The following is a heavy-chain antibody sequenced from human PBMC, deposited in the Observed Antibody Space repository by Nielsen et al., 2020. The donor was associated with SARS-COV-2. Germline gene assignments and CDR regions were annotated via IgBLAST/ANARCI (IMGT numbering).Heavy chain of an antibody. CDR3: AAAPSGDYGGY. V-gene: IGHV3-48*03. CDR2: ISSSGSTI. J-gene: IGHJ4*02. Sequence: VRQAPGKGLEWVSYISSSGSTIYYADSVKGRFTISRDNAKNSLYLQMNSLRTEDTAVYYCAAAPSGDYGGYWGQGTLVTVSS. D-gene: IGHD4-23*01.